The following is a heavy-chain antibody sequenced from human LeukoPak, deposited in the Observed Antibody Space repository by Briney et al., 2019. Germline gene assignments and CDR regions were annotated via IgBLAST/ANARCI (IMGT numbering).Heavy chain of an antibody. J-gene: IGHJ4*02. D-gene: IGHD6-13*01. V-gene: IGHV3-21*01. CDR3: AGSNIAAAGAEFDY. CDR2: ISSSSTYI. CDR1: GFSFSSYN. Sequence: GGSLRLSCAASGFSFSSYNMNWVRQAPGKGLEWVSSISSSSTYIYYADSLKGRFTISRDNAKNSLYLQMNSLRAEDTAVYYCAGSNIAAAGAEFDYWGQGTLSPSPQ.